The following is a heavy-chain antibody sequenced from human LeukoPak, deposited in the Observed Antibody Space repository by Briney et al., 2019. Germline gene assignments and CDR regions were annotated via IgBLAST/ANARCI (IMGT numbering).Heavy chain of an antibody. V-gene: IGHV3-7*01. D-gene: IGHD6-19*01. CDR1: GFTFSSSW. CDR2: IKQDGSEK. Sequence: PGGSLRLSCAASGFTFSSSWMSWVRQAPGKGLEWVANIKQDGSEKYYVDSVKGRFTISRDNAKNSLYLQMNSLRAEDTAVYYCARGYSSGWYDYWGQGTLVTVSS. J-gene: IGHJ4*02. CDR3: ARGYSSGWYDY.